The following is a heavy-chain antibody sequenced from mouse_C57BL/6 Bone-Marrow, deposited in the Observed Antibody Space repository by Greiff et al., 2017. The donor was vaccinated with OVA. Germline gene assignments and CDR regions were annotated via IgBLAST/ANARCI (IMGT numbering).Heavy chain of an antibody. J-gene: IGHJ2*01. V-gene: IGHV1-76*01. CDR3: ARAERVRDSFDY. D-gene: IGHD2-5*01. CDR2: IYPGSGNI. CDR1: GYTFTDYY. Sequence: QVQLQQSGAELVRPGASVKLSCKASGYTFTDYYISWVKQRPGQGLEWIARIYPGSGNIYYNEKFKGKATLTAEQSSSTAYMQLSSLPSNDSAVDVCARAERVRDSFDYWGQGTTLTVSS.